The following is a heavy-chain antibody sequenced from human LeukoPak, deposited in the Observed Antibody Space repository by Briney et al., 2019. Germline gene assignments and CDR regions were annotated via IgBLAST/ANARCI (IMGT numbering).Heavy chain of an antibody. J-gene: IGHJ6*02. CDR2: ISAYDGGT. CDR1: VYSFTSYA. V-gene: IGHV1-18*01. CDR3: ARDPLTSTWSPYCFTLDV. D-gene: IGHD6-13*01. Sequence: ASVKVSCKASVYSFTSYAYNWVRQAPGQGLEWMGWISAYDGGTKYAQDLQGRVTMTTDTSTRTAYMELTRLTSDDTAVYYCARDPLTSTWSPYCFTLDVWGQGTTVSVSS.